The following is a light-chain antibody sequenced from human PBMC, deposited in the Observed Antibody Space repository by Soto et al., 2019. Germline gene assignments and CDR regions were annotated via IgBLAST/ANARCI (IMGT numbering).Light chain of an antibody. Sequence: EIVMTQSPATLSVCPGERATLSCRASQSVTSNLAWYQQKPGQAPRLLIYGASTRATGIPARFSGSGSGTEFTLIISSLQSEDFAVYYCQQYNNWLTFGGGTKVEIK. CDR1: QSVTSN. CDR2: GAS. CDR3: QQYNNWLT. J-gene: IGKJ4*01. V-gene: IGKV3-15*01.